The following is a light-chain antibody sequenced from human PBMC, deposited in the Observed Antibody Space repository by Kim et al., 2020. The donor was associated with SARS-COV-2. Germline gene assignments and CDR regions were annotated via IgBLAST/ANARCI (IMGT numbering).Light chain of an antibody. CDR3: NSRDSNDNVV. J-gene: IGLJ2*01. CDR2: GKN. V-gene: IGLV3-19*01. Sequence: VALGQKVRITCQADSLRSYYATWYQQKPGQAPIVVIYGKNNRPSGIPDRFSGSSSGNTASLTITGTQAGDEADYYCNSRDSNDNVVFGGGTQLTVL. CDR1: SLRSYY.